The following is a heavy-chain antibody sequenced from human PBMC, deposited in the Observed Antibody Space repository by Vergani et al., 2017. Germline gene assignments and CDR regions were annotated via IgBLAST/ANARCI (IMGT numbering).Heavy chain of an antibody. CDR2: IWYDGSKE. CDR3: ARSGYCAHGVCYMTYYYYMDV. CDR1: GFTLSSHA. J-gene: IGHJ6*03. V-gene: IGHV3-33*01. Sequence: QVQLEESGGGVAQPGRSLRLSCAGSGFTLSSHAMHWVRQAPGKGLEWVAFIWYDGSKEYYADSVKGRFTISRDNSKNTLYLQMNNLRAADTAVYYCARSGYCAHGVCYMTYYYYMDVWGKGTAVTVSS. D-gene: IGHD2-8*01.